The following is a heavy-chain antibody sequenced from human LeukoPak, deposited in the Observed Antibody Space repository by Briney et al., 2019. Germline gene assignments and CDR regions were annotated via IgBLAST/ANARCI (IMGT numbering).Heavy chain of an antibody. CDR3: ARSPYSDYGDNWFDP. CDR1: GYSISSGYY. CDR2: ISHSGTT. V-gene: IGHV4-38-2*01. Sequence: SETLSLTCGVSGYSISSGYYWGWIRQPPGKGLEWIGSISHSGTTYYNPSLKSRVTISVDTSKNQFSLKLSSVTAADTALYYCARSPYSDYGDNWFDPWGQGTLVTVSS. D-gene: IGHD4-11*01. J-gene: IGHJ5*02.